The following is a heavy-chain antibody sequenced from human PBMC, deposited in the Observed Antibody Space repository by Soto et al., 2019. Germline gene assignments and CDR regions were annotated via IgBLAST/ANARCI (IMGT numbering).Heavy chain of an antibody. CDR1: AFTFSSYS. CDR3: ARGSSNWAYYFDF. D-gene: IGHD6-13*01. J-gene: IGHJ4*02. CDR2: ITSSGTTV. V-gene: IGHV3-48*02. Sequence: EVHLVESGGGLVQPGGSLRLSSAASAFTFSSYSLNWVRQAPGKGLEWVSYITSSGTTVYYADSVRGRFTISRDNAKNSLYLQMNSLRDDDTAVYYCARGSSNWAYYFDFWGQGTLVTVSS.